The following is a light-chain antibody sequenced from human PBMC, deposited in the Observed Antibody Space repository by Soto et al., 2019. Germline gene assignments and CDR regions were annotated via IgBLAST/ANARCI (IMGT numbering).Light chain of an antibody. Sequence: EIVLTQSPGTLSLSPGDRATLSCRASQSVSTNYLAWHQQKLGQAPRLLIYGASSRATGIQDRFSGNGSGTDFTLNISRLEPEDFAVYYCHQYGSTPFTFGPGTKVDIK. CDR1: QSVSTNY. CDR3: HQYGSTPFT. CDR2: GAS. J-gene: IGKJ3*01. V-gene: IGKV3-20*01.